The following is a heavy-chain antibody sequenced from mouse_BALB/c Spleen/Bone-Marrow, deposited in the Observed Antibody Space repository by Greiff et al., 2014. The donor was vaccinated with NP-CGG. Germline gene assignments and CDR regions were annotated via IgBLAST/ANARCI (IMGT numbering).Heavy chain of an antibody. D-gene: IGHD3-3*01. CDR1: AYTFTDYT. J-gene: IGHJ4*01. CDR2: INPSSGYT. V-gene: IGHV1-4*01. CDR3: ARRGTFRPTSYAMDY. Sequence: VQLQQSGAELARPGASVKMSCKASAYTFTDYTVHWVKQRPGQGLEWIGYINPSSGYTNYNQIFKDKATLTADKSSSTAYMQLSSLTSEDSAVYYCARRGTFRPTSYAMDYWGQGNSVTVSS.